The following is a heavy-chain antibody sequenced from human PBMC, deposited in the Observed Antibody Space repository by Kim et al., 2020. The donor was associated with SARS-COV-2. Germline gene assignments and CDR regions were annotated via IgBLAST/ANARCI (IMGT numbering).Heavy chain of an antibody. D-gene: IGHD2-2*01. CDR1: GGSISSYY. V-gene: IGHV4-59*08. CDR3: LGQVVPAAVSDYGMDV. J-gene: IGHJ6*02. Sequence: SETLSLTCTVSGGSISSYYWSWIRQPPGKGLEWIGYIYYSGSTNYNPSLKSRVTISVDTSKNQFSLKLSSVTAADTAVYYCLGQVVPAAVSDYGMDVWGQGTTVTVSS. CDR2: IYYSGST.